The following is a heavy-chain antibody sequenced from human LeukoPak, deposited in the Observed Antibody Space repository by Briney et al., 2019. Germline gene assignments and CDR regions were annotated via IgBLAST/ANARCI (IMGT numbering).Heavy chain of an antibody. CDR2: ISSSSSYI. V-gene: IGHV3-21*01. J-gene: IGHJ4*02. D-gene: IGHD5-12*01. CDR1: GFTFSSYS. CDR3: ARGSDSTQSGYDFPLPFDY. Sequence: GGSLRLSSAASGFTFSSYSMNWVRQAPGKGLEWVSSISSSSSYIYYADSVKGRFTISRDNAKNSLYLQMNSLRAEDTAVYYCARGSDSTQSGYDFPLPFDYWGQGTLVTVSS.